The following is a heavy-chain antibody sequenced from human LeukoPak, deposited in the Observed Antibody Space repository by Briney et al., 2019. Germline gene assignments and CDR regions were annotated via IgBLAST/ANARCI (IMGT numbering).Heavy chain of an antibody. J-gene: IGHJ4*02. CDR1: GFTVSSNY. V-gene: IGHV3-53*01. CDR3: AREGEDYYDSSGYYFDY. Sequence: GGSLRLSCAASGFTVSSNYMSWVRQAPGKGLEWVSVIYSGGSTSYAASVKGRFTITRDNSKKTLYLQMNSLRAEDTAVYYCAREGEDYYDSSGYYFDYWGQGTLVTVSS. D-gene: IGHD3-22*01. CDR2: IYSGGST.